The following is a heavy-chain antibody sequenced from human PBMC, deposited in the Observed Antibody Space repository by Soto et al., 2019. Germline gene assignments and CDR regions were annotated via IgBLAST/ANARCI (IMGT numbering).Heavy chain of an antibody. J-gene: IGHJ4*02. CDR2: IYYSGST. CDR1: GGSISSYY. V-gene: IGHV4-59*01. D-gene: IGHD4-17*01. Sequence: PSETLSLTCTVSGGSISSYYWSWIRQPPGKGLEWIGYIYYSGSTNYNPSLKSRVTISVDTSKNQFSLKLSSVTAADTAVYYCARDVEGDYGYDYWGQGTLVTVSS. CDR3: ARDVEGDYGYDY.